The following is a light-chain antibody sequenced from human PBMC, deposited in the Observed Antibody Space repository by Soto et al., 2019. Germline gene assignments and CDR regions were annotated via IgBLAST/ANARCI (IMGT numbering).Light chain of an antibody. CDR1: SSDVGGYNY. J-gene: IGLJ3*02. CDR3: SSYTRSSPRL. Sequence: QSALTQPASVSGSPGQSITISCTGTSSDVGGYNYVSWYQQHPGKAPKLMIYEVNNRPSGVSNRLSGSKSGNTASLTISGLQAEDEADYSCSSYTRSSPRLFGGGTTLTAL. V-gene: IGLV2-14*01. CDR2: EVN.